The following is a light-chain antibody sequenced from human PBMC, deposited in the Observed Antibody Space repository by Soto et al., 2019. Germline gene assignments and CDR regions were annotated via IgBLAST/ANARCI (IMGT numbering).Light chain of an antibody. CDR1: QSVSNTF. CDR2: GAS. J-gene: IGKJ1*01. V-gene: IGKV3-20*01. Sequence: ETVLTQSPATLSLSPRERSTLSFSASQSVSNTFLAWYQQKPGQAPRLLIYGASSRATGIPDRFSGSGSGTDFTLTISRLEPEDFAVYYCHQYGSSPATFGQGTKVDIK. CDR3: HQYGSSPAT.